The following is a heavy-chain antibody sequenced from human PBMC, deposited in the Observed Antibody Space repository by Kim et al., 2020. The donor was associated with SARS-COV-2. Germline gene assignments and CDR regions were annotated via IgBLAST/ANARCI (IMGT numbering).Heavy chain of an antibody. V-gene: IGHV3-9*01. J-gene: IGHJ3*02. CDR1: GFTFDDYA. D-gene: IGHD1-26*01. CDR2: ISWNSGSI. CDR3: AKDIVVIVGASGAFDI. Sequence: GGSLRLSCAASGFTFDDYAMHWVRQAPGKGLEWVSGISWNSGSIGYADSVKGRFTISRDNAKNSLYLQMNSLRAEDTALYYCAKDIVVIVGASGAFDIWGQGTMVTVSS.